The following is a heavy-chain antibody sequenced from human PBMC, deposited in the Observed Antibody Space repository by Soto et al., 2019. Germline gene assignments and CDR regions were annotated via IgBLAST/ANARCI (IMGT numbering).Heavy chain of an antibody. J-gene: IGHJ5*02. CDR3: AVTYYDILTGYSNWFDP. V-gene: IGHV4-4*02. D-gene: IGHD3-9*01. CDR1: SGSISSSNW. Sequence: QVQLQESGPGLVKPSGTLSLTCAVSSGSISSSNWWSWVRQPPGKGLEWIGEIYHSGSTNHNPSPKSRVTISVDKSKNQFSLKLSSVTAADTAVYYCAVTYYDILTGYSNWFDPWGQGTLVTVSS. CDR2: IYHSGST.